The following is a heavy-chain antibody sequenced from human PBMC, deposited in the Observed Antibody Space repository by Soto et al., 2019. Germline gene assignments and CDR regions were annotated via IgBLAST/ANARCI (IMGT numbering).Heavy chain of an antibody. J-gene: IGHJ6*02. D-gene: IGHD1-26*01. CDR1: GFTFSTYA. CDR2: VSGGGGST. V-gene: IGHV3-23*01. Sequence: GGSLRLFSAAYGFTFSTYAMNWGRQAPGKRLEWVPAVSGGGGSTYYADSVKGRVTISRDNSKNTLYLQMNSLRAEDTAVYYCAKVSLGALTFTDYYYYGLDVWGQGTTVTVSS. CDR3: AKVSLGALTFTDYYYYGLDV.